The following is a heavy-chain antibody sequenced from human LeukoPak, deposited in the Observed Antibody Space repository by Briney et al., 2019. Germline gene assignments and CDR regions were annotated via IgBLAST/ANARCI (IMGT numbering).Heavy chain of an antibody. CDR3: ARRLEYSSGWYGNDAFDI. CDR1: GYSISSGYY. J-gene: IGHJ3*02. Sequence: SETLSLTCAVSGYSISSGYYWGWIRQPPGKGLEWIGSIYHSGSTYYNPSLQSRVTISVDTSKNQFSLKLSTVTAADTAVYYCARRLEYSSGWYGNDAFDIWGQGTMVTVSS. D-gene: IGHD6-19*01. V-gene: IGHV4-38-2*01. CDR2: IYHSGST.